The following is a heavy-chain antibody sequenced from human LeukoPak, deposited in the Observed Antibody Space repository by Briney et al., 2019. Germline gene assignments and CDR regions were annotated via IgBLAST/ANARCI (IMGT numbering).Heavy chain of an antibody. V-gene: IGHV4-34*01. D-gene: IGHD3-16*01. Sequence: SETLSLTCAVYGGPSSGYYWSWIPHPPGKGLDWIGEINHSGSTNYNPSLKSRVTISVDTSKNQFSLKLSSVTAADTAVYYCARVVGDLRRLDYWGQGTLVTVSS. CDR1: GGPSSGYY. J-gene: IGHJ4*02. CDR2: INHSGST. CDR3: ARVVGDLRRLDY.